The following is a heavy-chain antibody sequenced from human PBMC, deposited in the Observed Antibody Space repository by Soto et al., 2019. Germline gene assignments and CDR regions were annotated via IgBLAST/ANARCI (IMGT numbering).Heavy chain of an antibody. D-gene: IGHD5-18*01. V-gene: IGHV3-23*01. CDR1: GFTFSSYA. CDR3: AKDARAGYSYGLNWFDP. J-gene: IGHJ5*02. Sequence: PGGSLRLSCAASGFTFSSYAMSWVRQAPGKGLEWVSAIGGSGGSTYSADSVKGRFTISRDNSKNTLYLQMNSLRAEDTAVYYCAKDARAGYSYGLNWFDPWGQGTLVTVSS. CDR2: IGGSGGST.